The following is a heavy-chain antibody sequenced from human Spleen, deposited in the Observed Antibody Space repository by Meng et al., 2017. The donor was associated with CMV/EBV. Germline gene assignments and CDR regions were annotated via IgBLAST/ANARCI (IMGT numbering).Heavy chain of an antibody. D-gene: IGHD2-2*01. CDR2: IKSKTDGGTT. V-gene: IGHV3-15*01. CDR1: GFTFSSYE. Sequence: LSLTCAASGFTFSSYEMNWVRQAPGKGLEWVGRIKSKTDGGTTDYAAPVKGRFTISRDDSKNTLYLQMNSLKTEDTAVYYCTTDPIVVVPAALSWGQGTLVTVSS. CDR3: TTDPIVVVPAALS. J-gene: IGHJ5*02.